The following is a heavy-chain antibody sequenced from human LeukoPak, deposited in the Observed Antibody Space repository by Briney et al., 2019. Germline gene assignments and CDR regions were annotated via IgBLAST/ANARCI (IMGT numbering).Heavy chain of an antibody. J-gene: IGHJ6*02. V-gene: IGHV3-23*01. CDR1: GFTFSSYA. CDR3: AKSIAVAGTGLGYYYYGMDV. Sequence: PGGSLRLSCAASGFTFSSYAMSWVRQAPGKGLEWVSAISGSGGSTYYADSVKGRFTISRDNSKNTLYPQMNSLRAEDTAVYYCAKSIAVAGTGLGYYYYGMDVWGQGTTVTVSS. CDR2: ISGSGGST. D-gene: IGHD6-19*01.